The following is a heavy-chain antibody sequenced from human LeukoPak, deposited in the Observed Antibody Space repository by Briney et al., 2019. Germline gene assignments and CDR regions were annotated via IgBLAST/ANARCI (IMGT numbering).Heavy chain of an antibody. J-gene: IGHJ4*02. V-gene: IGHV3-74*01. CDR2: INFDGSST. CDR1: GFTFSSHW. D-gene: IGHD1-14*01. CDR3: ARVRYCDY. Sequence: PGGSLRVSCAASGFTFSSHWMHWVRQAPGKGLVWVSRINFDGSSTSYADSVKGRFTISRDNAKNTLYLQMNSLRAEDTAVYYCARVRYCDYWGQGTLVTVSS.